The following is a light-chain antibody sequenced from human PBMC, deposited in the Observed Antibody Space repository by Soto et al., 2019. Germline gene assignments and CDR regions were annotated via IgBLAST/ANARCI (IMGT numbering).Light chain of an antibody. CDR3: QQFDSVPCT. Sequence: IQMTQSPSSLSASVGDRVTITCQPSQDITNYLIWYQQKPGKAPKLLIYDASSLGTGVSSRFSGSGSGTHFTLTISSLQPEDIATYYCQQFDSVPCTFGQGTKLEIK. J-gene: IGKJ2*02. CDR1: QDITNY. V-gene: IGKV1-33*01. CDR2: DAS.